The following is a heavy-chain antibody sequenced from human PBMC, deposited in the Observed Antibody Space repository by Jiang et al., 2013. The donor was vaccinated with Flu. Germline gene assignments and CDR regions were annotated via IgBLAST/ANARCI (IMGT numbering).Heavy chain of an antibody. Sequence: VACVASGFSFSNFAMSWVRQAPGKGLEWVSAISPSGTSTYYADSVLGRVTISRDNSKNVLYLQLSSLRAEDTALYYCAKEAAVIINVGRDYFDNWGQGTLVSVSS. J-gene: IGHJ4*02. CDR2: ISPSGTST. CDR1: GFSFSNFA. D-gene: IGHD2-21*01. V-gene: IGHV3-23*01. CDR3: AKEAAVIINVGRDYFDN.